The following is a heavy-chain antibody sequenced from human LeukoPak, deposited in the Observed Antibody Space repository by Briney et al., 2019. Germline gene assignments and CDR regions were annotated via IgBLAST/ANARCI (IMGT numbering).Heavy chain of an antibody. V-gene: IGHV1-69*13. Sequence: GASVKVSCKASGGTFSSYAISWVRQAPGQGLEWMGGIIPIFGTANYAQKFQGRVTITADESSSTAYMELSSLRSEDTAVYYCASRSCGGGNCYPMGGFDPWGQGTLVTVSS. CDR3: ASRSCGGGNCYPMGGFDP. CDR1: GGTFSSYA. CDR2: IIPIFGTA. D-gene: IGHD2-15*01. J-gene: IGHJ5*02.